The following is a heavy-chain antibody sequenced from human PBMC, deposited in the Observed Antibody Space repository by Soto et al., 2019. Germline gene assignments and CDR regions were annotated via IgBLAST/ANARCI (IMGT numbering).Heavy chain of an antibody. CDR2: ISVYNGNT. J-gene: IGHJ5*02. CDR1: NYTFTSYS. Sequence: ASVKVSCMASNYTFTSYSITWVRQAPGQGLEWMGWISVYNGNTNYAQKLQGRVTMTTETSTNTASMELRSLRSDDTAVYYCARGVYDSTIWFDRWGQGTLVTVSS. D-gene: IGHD3-22*01. CDR3: ARGVYDSTIWFDR. V-gene: IGHV1-18*01.